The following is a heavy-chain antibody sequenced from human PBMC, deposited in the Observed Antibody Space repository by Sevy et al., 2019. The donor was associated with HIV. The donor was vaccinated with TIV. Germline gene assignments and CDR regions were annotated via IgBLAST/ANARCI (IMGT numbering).Heavy chain of an antibody. Sequence: GESLKISCTASGFTFSSAWMSWVRQAPGKGLEWVGRIKSEFDGGAIDYAAPVKGRFSISREDSKKTVYLQMNSLKTEDTAVYYCITDPAYRGYDEEVINYYFYGMDVWGQGTTVTVSS. CDR2: IKSEFDGGAI. D-gene: IGHD5-12*01. CDR3: ITDPAYRGYDEEVINYYFYGMDV. J-gene: IGHJ6*02. V-gene: IGHV3-15*01. CDR1: GFTFSSAW.